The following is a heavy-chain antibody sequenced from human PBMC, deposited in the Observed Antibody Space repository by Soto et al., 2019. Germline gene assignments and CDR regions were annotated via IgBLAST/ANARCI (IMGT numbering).Heavy chain of an antibody. V-gene: IGHV1-46*01. CDR3: ARALTVAVAADGPRDAFDI. Sequence: ASVKVSCKASGYTFTSYYMHWVRQAPGQGLEWMGIINPSGGSTSYAQKFQGRVTMTRDTSTSTVYMELSSLRSEDTAVYYCARALTVAVAADGPRDAFDIWGQGTMVTVSS. D-gene: IGHD6-19*01. CDR2: INPSGGST. CDR1: GYTFTSYY. J-gene: IGHJ3*02.